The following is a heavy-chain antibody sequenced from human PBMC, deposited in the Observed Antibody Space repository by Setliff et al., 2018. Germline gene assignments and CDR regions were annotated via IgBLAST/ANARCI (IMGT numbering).Heavy chain of an antibody. CDR1: GASVSSHY. CDR3: ARGRAGHRGH. D-gene: IGHD5-12*01. CDR2: IFYSGGT. V-gene: IGHV4-59*02. Sequence: SETLSLTCNVSGASVSSHYWDWIRQPPGKGLEWFGFIFYSGGTKSNPSLKSRVTMSVDTSKNQFSLKLSSVTAADTAVYYCARGRAGHRGHWGQGTLVTVSS. J-gene: IGHJ4*02.